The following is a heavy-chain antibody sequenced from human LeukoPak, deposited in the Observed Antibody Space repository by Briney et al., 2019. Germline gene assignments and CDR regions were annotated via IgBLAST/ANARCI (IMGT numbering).Heavy chain of an antibody. CDR2: ISYDGSDK. D-gene: IGHD6-19*01. Sequence: GGSLRLSCAASGFTFSNYAMHWVRQAPGKGLEWVAVISYDGSDKYYADSVKGRFTISRDNSKNTLYLQMNSLRAEDTAVYYCAKDQPYSSGWYNWFDPWGQGTLVTVSS. CDR1: GFTFSNYA. J-gene: IGHJ5*02. V-gene: IGHV3-30*04. CDR3: AKDQPYSSGWYNWFDP.